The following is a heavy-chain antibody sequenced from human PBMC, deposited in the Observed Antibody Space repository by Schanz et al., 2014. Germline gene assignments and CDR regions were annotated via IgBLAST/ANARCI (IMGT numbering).Heavy chain of an antibody. J-gene: IGHJ5*02. CDR3: ARGPLGTSP. CDR1: GGTFSSDT. Sequence: QVHLVQSGAEVKKPGSSVKVSCKASGGTFSSDTFSWVRQAPGQGLEWMGWISAYNGHTDYAQKLQGRVTLTTDTSTSTAYMELRNLRSDDTAVYYCARGPLGTSPWGQGTLVTVSS. V-gene: IGHV1-18*01. D-gene: IGHD5-12*01. CDR2: ISAYNGHT.